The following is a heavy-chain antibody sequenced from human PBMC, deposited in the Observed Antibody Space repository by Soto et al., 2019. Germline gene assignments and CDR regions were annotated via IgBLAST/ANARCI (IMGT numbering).Heavy chain of an antibody. J-gene: IGHJ6*02. CDR3: ARDSYDYIWGSYRNGMDV. CDR2: LIPILGTA. V-gene: IGHV1-69*01. Sequence: QVQLVQFGAEVKKPGSSVKVSCKASGNNFSKYAISWVRQAPGQGLEWMGGLIPILGTAKYAQKFQGRVTVCADEFTRTAYMELSSVRFEDTAVYYCARDSYDYIWGSYRNGMDVWGPGTTGSDSS. CDR1: GNNFSKYA. D-gene: IGHD3-16*02.